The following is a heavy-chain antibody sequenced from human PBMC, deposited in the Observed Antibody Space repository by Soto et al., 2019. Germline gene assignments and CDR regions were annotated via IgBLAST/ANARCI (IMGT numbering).Heavy chain of an antibody. V-gene: IGHV3-72*01. CDR2: SRNKVNSYTT. Sequence: QPGGSLRLSCAASGFIFSDHYMDWVRQAPGKGLEWVGRSRNKVNSYTTEYAASVKGRFTISRDDSKKSLFLQMNSLRAEDTAVYYCARDRFYYGSSGYYYFDYWGQGTLVTVSS. CDR3: ARDRFYYGSSGYYYFDY. CDR1: GFIFSDHY. D-gene: IGHD3-22*01. J-gene: IGHJ4*02.